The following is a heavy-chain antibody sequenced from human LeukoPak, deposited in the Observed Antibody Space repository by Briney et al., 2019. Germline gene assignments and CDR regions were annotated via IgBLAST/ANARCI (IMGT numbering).Heavy chain of an antibody. V-gene: IGHV4-59*08. CDR2: IYPSGST. Sequence: PSGTLSLTCSVSGGSFSDYYWNWIRQSPGKGLEWIGYIYPSGSTDYNPSLKSRVTMSTDTSKNQISLKLTSVTAADTAVYFCARQATLLAGRLEAGGFDIWGRGTMVTVSS. CDR3: ARQATLLAGRLEAGGFDI. CDR1: GGSFSDYY. J-gene: IGHJ3*02. D-gene: IGHD3-3*01.